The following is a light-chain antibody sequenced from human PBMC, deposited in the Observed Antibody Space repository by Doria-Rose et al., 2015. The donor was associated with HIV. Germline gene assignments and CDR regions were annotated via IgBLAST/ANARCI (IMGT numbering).Light chain of an antibody. Sequence: EIVLTQSPGTLSLSPEERATLSCRASQSFSSTYLAWYQQKPGQAPSLLIYDGSTRATGIPDRFSAGGSGTDFTLTINRLEPEDFALYYCHQYGTSWTFGQGTKVEI. V-gene: IGKV3-20*01. CDR2: DGS. J-gene: IGKJ1*01. CDR3: HQYGTSWT. CDR1: QSFSSTY.